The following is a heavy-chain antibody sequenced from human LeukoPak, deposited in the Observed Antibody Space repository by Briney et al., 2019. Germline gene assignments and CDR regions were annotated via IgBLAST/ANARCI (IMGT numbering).Heavy chain of an antibody. D-gene: IGHD3-16*01. CDR3: AREGPWGSDAFDI. CDR1: GGSLSAGIYN. V-gene: IGHV4-61*02. Sequence: SQTLSLTCAVSGGSLSAGIYNWSWGPPPTGTGLGWVGRIYTSGSTNYTPSLKSRVTISVETSNNQFSLKLSSVTAADTAVYYCAREGPWGSDAFDIWGQGTMVTVSS. CDR2: IYTSGST. J-gene: IGHJ3*02.